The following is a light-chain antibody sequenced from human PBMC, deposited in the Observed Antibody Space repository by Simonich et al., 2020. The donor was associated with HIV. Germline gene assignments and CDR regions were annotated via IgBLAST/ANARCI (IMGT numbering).Light chain of an antibody. CDR1: QGISIA. CDR3: QQFNSYPIT. V-gene: IGKV1-13*02. CDR2: DAS. Sequence: AIQLTQSPSSLSASVGDRVTIAGRASQGISIALAWYQQKPGKAPKLLIYDASSLESGVPSRFSGSGSGTDFTLTISSLQPEDFATYYCQQFNSYPITFGQGTRLEIK. J-gene: IGKJ5*01.